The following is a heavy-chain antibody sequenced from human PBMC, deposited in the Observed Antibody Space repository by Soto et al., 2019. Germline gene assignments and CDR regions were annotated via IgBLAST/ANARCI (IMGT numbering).Heavy chain of an antibody. D-gene: IGHD6-19*01. V-gene: IGHV4-38-2*02. CDR2: IYHSGST. CDR1: GYSISRGYY. J-gene: IGHJ5*02. CDR3: TRDRSSGWFGGQNNWFDP. Sequence: SETLSLTCSVSGYSISRGYYWGWIRQPPGKGLEWIGSIYHSGSTYHNPSLKSRVTISVDTSKNHLSLRLSPVTAADTAVYYCTRDRSSGWFGGQNNWFDPWGQGTLVTVSS.